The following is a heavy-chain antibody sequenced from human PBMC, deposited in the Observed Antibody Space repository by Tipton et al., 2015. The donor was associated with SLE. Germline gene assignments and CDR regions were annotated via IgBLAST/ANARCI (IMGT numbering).Heavy chain of an antibody. Sequence: TLSLTCAVYGGSFSGYYWSWIRQPPGKGLEWIGSIYESGSTYYNPSLKSRVTTSVDKAKNQLSLKLRSVTAADTAVYYCARDEYRYDATGYHLLGHFDFWGQGTLVTVSS. CDR1: GGSFSGYY. V-gene: IGHV4-34*01. CDR3: ARDEYRYDATGYHLLGHFDF. D-gene: IGHD3-22*01. J-gene: IGHJ4*02. CDR2: IYESGST.